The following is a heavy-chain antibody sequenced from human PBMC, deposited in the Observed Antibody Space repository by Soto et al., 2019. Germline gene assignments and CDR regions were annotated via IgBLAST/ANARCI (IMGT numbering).Heavy chain of an antibody. CDR2: INPILSMS. J-gene: IGHJ4*02. V-gene: IGHV1-69*02. CDR1: GDTFAFYS. CDR3: ATSYGSGYRAFDY. Sequence: QVQLVQSGAEVKRPGSSVKVSCKASGDTFAFYSINWVRQAPGLGLEWMGRINPILSMSNYAQRFQGRVTMTADKSKSTAYMVLNSLRAEETAMYYCATSYGSGYRAFDYWGQGALVTVSS. D-gene: IGHD3-10*01.